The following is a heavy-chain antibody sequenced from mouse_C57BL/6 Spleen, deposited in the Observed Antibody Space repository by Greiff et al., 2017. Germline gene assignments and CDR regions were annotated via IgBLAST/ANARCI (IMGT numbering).Heavy chain of an antibody. D-gene: IGHD2-5*01. Sequence: EVKVVESGGGLVQPGGSMKLSCVASGFTFSNYWMNWVRQSPEKGLEWVAQIRLKSDNYATHYAESVKGRFTISRDDSKSSVYLQMNNLRAEDTGIYYCTGSNSWYFDVWGTGTTVTVSS. CDR2: IRLKSDNYAT. V-gene: IGHV6-3*01. CDR3: TGSNSWYFDV. CDR1: GFTFSNYW. J-gene: IGHJ1*03.